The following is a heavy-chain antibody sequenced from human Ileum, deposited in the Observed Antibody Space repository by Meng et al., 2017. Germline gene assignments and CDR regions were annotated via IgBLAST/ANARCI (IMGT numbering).Heavy chain of an antibody. CDR2: IDGDGGYT. J-gene: IGHJ4*02. Sequence: VVGSGGGLSWPGGYLLLSVAVSGFTCTGTWMPWVRQAPGKGLAWVARIDGDGGYTEYADSVRARFTISRDNAKNTLYLQMNSLRAEDTAVYFCAKDWGGVGALDYWGQGSLVTVSS. CDR1: GFTCTGTW. D-gene: IGHD1-26*01. V-gene: IGHV3-74*03. CDR3: AKDWGGVGALDY.